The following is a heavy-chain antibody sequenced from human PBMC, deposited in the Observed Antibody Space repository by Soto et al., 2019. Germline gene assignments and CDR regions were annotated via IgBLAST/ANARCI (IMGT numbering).Heavy chain of an antibody. V-gene: IGHV3-30*19. CDR1: GFTFRSYV. D-gene: IGHD3-16*01. J-gene: IGHJ1*01. Sequence: QVQLVESGGGVVQPGMSLRVSCVGSGFTFRSYVIHWVRQAPGKGLEWVALTSYDGSNKYYGDSVRGRFTISRDNSRNKVDLQMDSLRLEDTALYYCARWGTTGGLDVWGQGTLVSVSS. CDR3: ARWGTTGGLDV. CDR2: TSYDGSNK.